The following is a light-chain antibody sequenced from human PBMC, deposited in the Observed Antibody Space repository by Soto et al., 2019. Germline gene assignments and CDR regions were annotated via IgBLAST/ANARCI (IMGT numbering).Light chain of an antibody. Sequence: IVLTQSPGTLSLSPGERATLSCGASQSFTNNFLAWYQQKPGQAPRLLIYGASSRATGVSDRFSGSGSGTDFTLTISRLEPGDFAVYYCPQYGTPLFTFGPGTKVDI. V-gene: IGKV3-20*01. CDR1: QSFTNNF. CDR3: PQYGTPLFT. CDR2: GAS. J-gene: IGKJ3*01.